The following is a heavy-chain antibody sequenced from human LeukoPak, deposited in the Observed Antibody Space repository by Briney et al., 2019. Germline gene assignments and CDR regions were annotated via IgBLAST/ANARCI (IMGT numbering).Heavy chain of an antibody. J-gene: IGHJ6*02. Sequence: GRSLRLPCAASGFTLSRYAELGLRQAPGKGLEWVAVISYDGSNKYYADSVKGRFTVSRDNSKNTLYLQMNSLRAEDTAVYYCSRSSAGMAVWGQGTTVTVSS. V-gene: IGHV3-30-3*01. CDR2: ISYDGSNK. CDR1: GFTLSRYA. CDR3: SRSSAGMAV.